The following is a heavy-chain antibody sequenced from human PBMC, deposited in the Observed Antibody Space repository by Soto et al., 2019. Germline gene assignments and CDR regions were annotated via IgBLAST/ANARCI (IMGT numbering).Heavy chain of an antibody. CDR2: IYYSGST. D-gene: IGHD3-3*01. J-gene: IGHJ6*03. CDR3: ARHTEFSYYYYYMDV. V-gene: IGHV4-59*08. Sequence: SETLALTCTVPGGSISSYYWRWIRQPPGKGLEWIGYIYYSGSTNYNPSLKGRVTISVDTSKNQFSMNLSTVTAAHTAVYYSARHTEFSYYYYYMDVWGKGTTVTVSS. CDR1: GGSISSYY.